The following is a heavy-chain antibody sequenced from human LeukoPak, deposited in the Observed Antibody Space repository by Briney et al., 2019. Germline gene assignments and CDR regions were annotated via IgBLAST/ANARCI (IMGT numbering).Heavy chain of an antibody. V-gene: IGHV4-59*01. CDR1: GGSISSYY. CDR2: IYYSGST. D-gene: IGHD6-6*01. J-gene: IGHJ4*02. CDR3: ARCHADIAARRGAPWYFDY. Sequence: PSETLSLTCTVSGGSISSYYWSWIRQPPGKGLGWIGYIYYSGSTNYNPSLKSRVTISVDTSKNQFSLKLSSVTAADTAVYYCARCHADIAARRGAPWYFDYWGQGTLVTVSS.